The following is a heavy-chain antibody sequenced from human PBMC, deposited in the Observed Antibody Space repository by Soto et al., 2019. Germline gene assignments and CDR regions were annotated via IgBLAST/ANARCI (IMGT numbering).Heavy chain of an antibody. Sequence: GGSLRLSCAASGFTFSSYSMNWVRQAPGKGLEWVSYISSSSSTIYYADSVKGRFTISRDNAKNSLYLQMNSLRAEDTAVYYCARDGVAAAGTRYYYYYMDVWGKGTTVTVSS. V-gene: IGHV3-48*01. CDR3: ARDGVAAAGTRYYYYYMDV. CDR1: GFTFSSYS. D-gene: IGHD6-13*01. J-gene: IGHJ6*03. CDR2: ISSSSSTI.